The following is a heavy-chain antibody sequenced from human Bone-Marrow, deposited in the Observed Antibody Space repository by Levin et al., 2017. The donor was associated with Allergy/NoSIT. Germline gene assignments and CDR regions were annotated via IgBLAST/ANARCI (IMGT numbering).Heavy chain of an antibody. CDR1: GFTFDDYG. CDR3: ARVGGIAAAGRFDP. V-gene: IGHV3-20*01. Sequence: GESLKISCAASGFTFDDYGMSWVRQAPGKGLEWVSGINWNGGSTGYADSVKGRFTISRDNAKNSLYLQMNSLRAEDTALYHCARVGGIAAAGRFDPWGQGTLVTVSS. CDR2: INWNGGST. J-gene: IGHJ5*02. D-gene: IGHD6-13*01.